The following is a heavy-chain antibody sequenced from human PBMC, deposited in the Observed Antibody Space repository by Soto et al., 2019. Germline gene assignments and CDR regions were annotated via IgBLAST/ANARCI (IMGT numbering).Heavy chain of an antibody. D-gene: IGHD3-22*01. CDR3: ATEYYYDSSGYYSIYYGMDG. CDR2: IKQDGSEK. J-gene: IGHJ6*02. V-gene: IGHV3-7*02. CDR1: GFTFSSYW. Sequence: PGGSLRLSCAASGFTFSSYWMSWVRQAPGKGLEWVANIKQDGSEKYYVDSVKGRFTISRDNAKNSLHLQMNSLRAEDTAVYYCATEYYYDSSGYYSIYYGMDGWGQGTTVTVSS.